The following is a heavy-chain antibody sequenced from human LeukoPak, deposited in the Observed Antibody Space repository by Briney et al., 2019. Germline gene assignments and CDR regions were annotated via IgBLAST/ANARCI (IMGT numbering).Heavy chain of an antibody. V-gene: IGHV4-39*07. Sequence: PSETLSLTCTVSGASVSSQNYYWGWVRQPPGKGLEWIGSIHHSDGTNHNPSLKSRVTISVDTSKNQFSLKLSSVTAADTAVYYCARVTIPEGYSSSSAGGFCYYYYMDVWGKGTTVTVSS. CDR3: ARVTIPEGYSSSSAGGFCYYYYMDV. CDR2: IHHSDGT. J-gene: IGHJ6*03. D-gene: IGHD6-6*01. CDR1: GASVSSQNYY.